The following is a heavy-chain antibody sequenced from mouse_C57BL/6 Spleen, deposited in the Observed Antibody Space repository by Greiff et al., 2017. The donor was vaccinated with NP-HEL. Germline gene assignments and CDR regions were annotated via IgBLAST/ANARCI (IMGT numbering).Heavy chain of an antibody. D-gene: IGHD2-4*01. CDR1: GYTFTSYW. CDR3: ARLWDDYDGVDY. V-gene: IGHV1-53*01. J-gene: IGHJ2*01. Sequence: QVQLQQPGTELVKPGASVKLSCKASGYTFTSYWMHWVKQRPGQGLEWIGNIYPGSGSTNYNEKFKSKATLTVDTSSSTAYMQLSSLTSEDSAVYYCARLWDDYDGVDYWGQGTTLTVSS. CDR2: IYPGSGST.